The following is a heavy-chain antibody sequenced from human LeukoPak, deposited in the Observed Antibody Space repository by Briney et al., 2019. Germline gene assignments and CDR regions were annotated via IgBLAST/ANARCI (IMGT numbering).Heavy chain of an antibody. V-gene: IGHV3-48*01. CDR2: ICSSSSTI. J-gene: IGHJ4*02. CDR3: ARGYYGDYYNDY. Sequence: GGSLRLSCAASGFTFSRYSMNWVRQAPGKGLEWVSYICSSSSTIHYADSVKGRFTISRDNAKNSLYLQMNSLRAEDTAVYYCARGYYGDYYNDYWGQGTLVTVSS. CDR1: GFTFSRYS. D-gene: IGHD4-17*01.